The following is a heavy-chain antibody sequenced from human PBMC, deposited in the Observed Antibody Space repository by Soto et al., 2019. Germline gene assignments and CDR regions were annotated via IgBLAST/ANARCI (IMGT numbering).Heavy chain of an antibody. J-gene: IGHJ6*02. V-gene: IGHV1-69*06. Sequence: AVKVSCKACGGTFSRYAISWVRQAPGQGLEWMGGIIPIFGTANYTQKFQGRVTITADKSTSTAYMELSSLRSEDTAVYYCARGRRLARGYYGMDVWGQGTTVTVSS. CDR3: ARGRRLARGYYGMDV. CDR2: IIPIFGTA. D-gene: IGHD5-12*01. CDR1: GGTFSRYA.